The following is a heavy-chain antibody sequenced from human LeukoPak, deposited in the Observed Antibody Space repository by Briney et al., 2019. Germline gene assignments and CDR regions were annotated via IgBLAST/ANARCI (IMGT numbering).Heavy chain of an antibody. CDR1: GYSITNAYY. CDR3: ARELHSGSYYFDY. J-gene: IGHJ4*02. Sequence: SETLSLTCIVSGYSITNAYYWGWIRQPPGKGLGWIGSLYHIGVTYYNPSLKSRVTTSVDTSSNRSSLKLTSVTAADTAVYYCARELHSGSYYFDYWGQGTLVTVSS. V-gene: IGHV4-38-2*02. D-gene: IGHD1-26*01. CDR2: LYHIGVT.